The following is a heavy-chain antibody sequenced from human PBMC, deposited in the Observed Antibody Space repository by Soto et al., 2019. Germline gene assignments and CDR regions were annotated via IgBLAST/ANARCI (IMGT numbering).Heavy chain of an antibody. D-gene: IGHD3-22*01. CDR3: AKAMYYYDSSGYSAFDI. V-gene: IGHV3-30*18. J-gene: IGHJ3*02. CDR2: ISYDGSNK. Sequence: GGSLRLSCAASGFTFSSYGMHWVRQAPGKGLEWVAVISYDGSNKYYADSVKGRFTISRDNSKNTLYLQMNSLRAEDTAVYYCAKAMYYYDSSGYSAFDIWGQGAMVTVSS. CDR1: GFTFSSYG.